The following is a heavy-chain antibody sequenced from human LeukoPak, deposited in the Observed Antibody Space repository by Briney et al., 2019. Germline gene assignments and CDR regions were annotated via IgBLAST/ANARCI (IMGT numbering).Heavy chain of an antibody. CDR2: ISSSGSTI. D-gene: IGHD3-22*01. V-gene: IGHV3-48*03. J-gene: IGHJ4*02. CDR3: AREEDGYDSSGYFCD. CDR1: GFTFSSYE. Sequence: GGSLRLSCAASGFTFSSYEMNWVRQAPGKGLEWVLYISSSGSTIYYADSVKGRFTISRDNAKNSLYLQMNSLRAEDTAVYYCAREEDGYDSSGYFCDWGQGTLVTVSS.